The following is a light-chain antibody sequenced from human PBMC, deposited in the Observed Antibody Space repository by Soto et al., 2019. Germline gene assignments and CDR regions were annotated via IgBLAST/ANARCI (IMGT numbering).Light chain of an antibody. V-gene: IGLV2-14*01. CDR3: SSYTTNSALRYV. CDR1: SSYVGGFNY. Sequence: QSVLTQPASVSGSPGQSITISCSGTSSYVGGFNYVSWYQHHPGQAPKLIIYEVSNRPSGVSYRFSGSKSGSTASLTISGLQAEDDADYYCSSYTTNSALRYVFGTGTKVTVL. CDR2: EVS. J-gene: IGLJ1*01.